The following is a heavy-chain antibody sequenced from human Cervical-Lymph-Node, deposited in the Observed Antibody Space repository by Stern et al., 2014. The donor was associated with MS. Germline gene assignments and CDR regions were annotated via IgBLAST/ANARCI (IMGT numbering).Heavy chain of an antibody. J-gene: IGHJ4*02. V-gene: IGHV3-30*01. CDR3: ALHSFDY. Sequence: VKLLESGGGVVQPGRSLRLSGAASGFTFSNYAMHWVRQAPGKGLEWVAVVSEDGTDKSYGDSVKGRFTISRDNSKSTQHLQMDSLRPEDTAVYYCALHSFDYWGQGILVTVSS. CDR1: GFTFSNYA. CDR2: VSEDGTDK.